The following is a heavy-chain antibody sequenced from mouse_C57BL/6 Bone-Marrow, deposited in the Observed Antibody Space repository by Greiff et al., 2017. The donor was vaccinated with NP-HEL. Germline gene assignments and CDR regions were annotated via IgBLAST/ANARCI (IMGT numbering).Heavy chain of an antibody. J-gene: IGHJ4*01. CDR3: ARWGKSVMDY. CDR2: IYPRSGNT. Sequence: LEESGAELARPGASVKLSCKASGYTFTSYGISWVKQRTGQGLEWIGEIYPRSGNTYYNEKFKGKATLTADKSSSTAYMELRSLTSEDSAVYFCARWGKSVMDYWGQGTSVTVSS. V-gene: IGHV1-81*01. CDR1: GYTFTSYG.